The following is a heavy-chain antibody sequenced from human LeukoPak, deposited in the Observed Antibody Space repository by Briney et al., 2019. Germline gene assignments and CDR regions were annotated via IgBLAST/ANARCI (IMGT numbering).Heavy chain of an antibody. Sequence: ASVKVSCKASGGSFSSYAISWVRQAPGQGLEWMGGIIPIFGTANYAQKFQGRVTITADESTSTAYMELSSLRSEDTAVYYCAREDGYRFDYWGQGTLVAVSS. D-gene: IGHD5-12*01. V-gene: IGHV1-69*13. CDR1: GGSFSSYA. CDR2: IIPIFGTA. J-gene: IGHJ4*02. CDR3: AREDGYRFDY.